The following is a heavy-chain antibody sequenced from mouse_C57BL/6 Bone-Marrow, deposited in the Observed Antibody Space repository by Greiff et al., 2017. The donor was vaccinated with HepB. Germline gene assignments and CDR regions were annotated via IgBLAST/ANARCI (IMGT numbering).Heavy chain of an antibody. CDR2: IDPSDSYT. J-gene: IGHJ2*01. CDR1: GYTFTSYW. CDR3: AREETAQASYYFDY. Sequence: QVQLKQPGAELVVPGASVKLSCKASGYTFTSYWMHWVKQRPGQGLERIGEIDPSDSYTNYNQKFKGKSTLTVDKSSSTAYMQLSSLTSEDSAVYYCAREETAQASYYFDYWGQGTTLTVSS. V-gene: IGHV1-69*01. D-gene: IGHD3-2*02.